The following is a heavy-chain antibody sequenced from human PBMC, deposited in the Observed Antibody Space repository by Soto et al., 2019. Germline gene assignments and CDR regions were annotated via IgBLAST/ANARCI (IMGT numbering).Heavy chain of an antibody. CDR2: INPNRGGT. Sequence: ASVKVSCKASGYTFTGYYMHWVRQAPGQGLEWMGWINPNRGGTNYAQKFQGRVTMTRDTSISTDYMELSRLRSDDTAVDYCARVGGDEAFDIWGQGTMVTVSS. D-gene: IGHD3-16*01. CDR1: GYTFTGYY. J-gene: IGHJ3*02. CDR3: ARVGGDEAFDI. V-gene: IGHV1-2*02.